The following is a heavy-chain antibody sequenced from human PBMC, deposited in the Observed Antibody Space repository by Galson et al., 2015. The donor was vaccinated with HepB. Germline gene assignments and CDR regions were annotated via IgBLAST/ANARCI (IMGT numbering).Heavy chain of an antibody. J-gene: IGHJ4*02. D-gene: IGHD2-2*01. Sequence: QSGAEVKKPGQSLKISCTASGYRFTTYWIGWVRQMPGKGLEWMGFIYPGDSDTRYSPSFQGQVTMPAHNAINTAYLQWDSLRASDTAIYYCARHYYCNSTICDNHFDYWGQGTPVTVSP. CDR2: IYPGDSDT. V-gene: IGHV5-51*01. CDR3: ARHYYCNSTICDNHFDY. CDR1: GYRFTTYW.